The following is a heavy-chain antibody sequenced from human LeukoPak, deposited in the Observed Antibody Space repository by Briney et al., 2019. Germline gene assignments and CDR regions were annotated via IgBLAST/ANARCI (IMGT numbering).Heavy chain of an antibody. CDR1: GFAFSSYS. CDR3: ARDLSWGAGALDI. Sequence: PGESLRLSCAASGFAFSSYSMSWVRQAPGKGLEWVSSINVSPAYISYDASVKGRFTISRDHAQNSLYLQMTTLRAEATAVYFCARDLSWGAGALDIWGQGTMVTVSS. CDR2: INVSPAYI. V-gene: IGHV3-21*01. D-gene: IGHD6-13*01. J-gene: IGHJ3*02.